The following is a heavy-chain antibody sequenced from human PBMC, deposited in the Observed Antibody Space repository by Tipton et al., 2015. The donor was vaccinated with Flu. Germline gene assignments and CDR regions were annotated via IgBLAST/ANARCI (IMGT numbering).Heavy chain of an antibody. CDR1: GYTFTGYL. CDR3: AREVRHSYGSNGLDV. D-gene: IGHD5-18*01. V-gene: IGHV1-2*02. CDR2: INPSNGDT. Sequence: QVQLVQSGAEVKKPGASVKVSCRASGYTFTGYLIHWVRQAPGQGLEWVGWINPSNGDTRYGQEFRGSVTLTRDTSTSTVDMELDRLTSDGTAIYYCAREVRHSYGSNGLDVWGQGTTVTVS. J-gene: IGHJ6*02.